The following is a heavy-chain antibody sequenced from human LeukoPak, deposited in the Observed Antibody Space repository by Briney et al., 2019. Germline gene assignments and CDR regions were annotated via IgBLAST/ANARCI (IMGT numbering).Heavy chain of an antibody. CDR3: AKSGRTSCSTSCYYFDY. CDR2: ISGSGGST. Sequence: GGSLRLSCVPSGITFSNSALNWVRQAPGKGLEWVSAISGSGGSTYYADSVKGRFTISRDNSKNTLYLQMNSLRAEDTAVYYCAKSGRTSCSTSCYYFDYWGQGSLVTVSS. CDR1: GITFSNSA. J-gene: IGHJ4*02. V-gene: IGHV3-23*01. D-gene: IGHD2-2*01.